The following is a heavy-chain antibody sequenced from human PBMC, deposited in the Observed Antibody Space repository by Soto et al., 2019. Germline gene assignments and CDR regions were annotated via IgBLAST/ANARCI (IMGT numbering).Heavy chain of an antibody. Sequence: EVQLVESGGGLVQPGGSLRLSGVGSGFTLSSYWMSWARQAPGKGLEWLANIKQDGSEQHYVDSVKGRFSISRDNAQNSLFLHMGSLRDGDTGVYYCARGSSLNYWGQGTLVTVSS. CDR2: IKQDGSEQ. D-gene: IGHD6-13*01. CDR1: GFTLSSYW. CDR3: ARGSSLNY. V-gene: IGHV3-7*01. J-gene: IGHJ4*02.